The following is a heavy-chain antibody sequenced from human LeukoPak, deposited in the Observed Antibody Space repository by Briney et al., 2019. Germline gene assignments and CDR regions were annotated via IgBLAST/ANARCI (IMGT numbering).Heavy chain of an antibody. D-gene: IGHD1-26*01. J-gene: IGHJ5*02. V-gene: IGHV3-21*01. Sequence: GGSLRLSCAASGFTFSSYSMNWVRQAPGKGLEWVSSISSSSSYIYYADSVKGRFTISRDNAKNSLYLQMNSLRAEDTAVYYCARGPAGSNWFDPWGQGTLVTVSS. CDR3: ARGPAGSNWFDP. CDR2: ISSSSSYI. CDR1: GFTFSSYS.